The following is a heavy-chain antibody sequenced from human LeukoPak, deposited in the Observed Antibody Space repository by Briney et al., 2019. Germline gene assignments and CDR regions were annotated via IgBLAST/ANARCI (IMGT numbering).Heavy chain of an antibody. V-gene: IGHV4-59*01. CDR2: IYYSGST. Sequence: PSETLSLTCTVSGGSISSYYWSWIRQPPGKGLEWIGYIYYSGSTNYNPSLKSRVTISVDTSKNQFSLKLSSVTAADTAVYYCARRYQVAAFYYFDYWGQGTLLTVSS. CDR3: ARRYQVAAFYYFDY. D-gene: IGHD2-15*01. J-gene: IGHJ4*02. CDR1: GGSISSYY.